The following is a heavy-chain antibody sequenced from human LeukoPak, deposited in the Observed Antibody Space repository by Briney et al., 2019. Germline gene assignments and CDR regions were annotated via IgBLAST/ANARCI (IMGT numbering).Heavy chain of an antibody. V-gene: IGHV1-46*01. CDR2: INPSGGST. Sequence: ASVKVSCKASGYTFTGYYMHWVRQAPGQGLEWMGIINPSGGSTSYAQKFQGRVTMTRDMSTSTVYMELSSLRSEDTAVYYCARAVEEVLLWFGESPEGAFDIWGQGTMVTVSS. D-gene: IGHD3-10*01. CDR1: GYTFTGYY. CDR3: ARAVEEVLLWFGESPEGAFDI. J-gene: IGHJ3*02.